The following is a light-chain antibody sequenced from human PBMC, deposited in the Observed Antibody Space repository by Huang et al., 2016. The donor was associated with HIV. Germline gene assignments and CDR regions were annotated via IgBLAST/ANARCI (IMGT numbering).Light chain of an antibody. CDR1: QSVGTW. J-gene: IGKJ1*01. CDR3: QHYNSFPWT. V-gene: IGKV1-5*03. CDR2: EAS. Sequence: DIQMTQSSATLSASVGDRVTITCRASQSVGTWLAWYQQKPGKAPNLLIYEASTLESVVPSRCSGGGSGIEFTLTINSLQPDDFATYYCQHYNSFPWTFGQGTKVEV.